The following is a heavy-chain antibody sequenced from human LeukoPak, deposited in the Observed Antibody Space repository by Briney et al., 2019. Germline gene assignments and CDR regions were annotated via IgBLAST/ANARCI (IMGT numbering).Heavy chain of an antibody. V-gene: IGHV4-30-4*07. J-gene: IGHJ4*02. CDR2: IYHSGTT. Sequence: SETLSLTCAVSGVAISRGGYAWNWIRQPPGKGLEWIAYIYHSGTTYYNPSLKSRATISVDTSKNQFSLRLSSVTAADTAVYYCARVTGYIVEDYFDYWGQGTLVTVSS. CDR1: GVAISRGGYA. CDR3: ARVTGYIVEDYFDY. D-gene: IGHD3-22*01.